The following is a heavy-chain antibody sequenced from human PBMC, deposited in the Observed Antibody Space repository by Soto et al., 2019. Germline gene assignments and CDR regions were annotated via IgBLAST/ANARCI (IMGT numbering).Heavy chain of an antibody. J-gene: IGHJ4*02. D-gene: IGHD3-3*01. CDR2: VYHTGRT. CDR3: ARDFAYFDS. Sequence: QGQLQESGPGLVKPSETLSLTCTVSGGSFKSGSYSWSWIRQPPGKGLEWIGYVYHTGRTSFNPSLKSRVSISMDTSKNQFSLNLDSVTAADTAVYFCARDFAYFDSWGQGTLVTVSS. V-gene: IGHV4-61*01. CDR1: GGSFKSGSYS.